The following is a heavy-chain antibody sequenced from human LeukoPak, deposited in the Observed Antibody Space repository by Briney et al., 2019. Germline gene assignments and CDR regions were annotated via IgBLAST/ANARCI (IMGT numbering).Heavy chain of an antibody. D-gene: IGHD4-23*01. V-gene: IGHV3-48*03. Sequence: PGGSLRLSCAASGFTFSSYEMHWVRQAPGKGLEWVSYISSSGSTIYYADSVEGRFTISRDNAKNSLSLQMNSLRAEDTAVYYCARDYGGSSPFDYWGQGTLVTVSS. CDR1: GFTFSSYE. J-gene: IGHJ4*02. CDR3: ARDYGGSSPFDY. CDR2: ISSSGSTI.